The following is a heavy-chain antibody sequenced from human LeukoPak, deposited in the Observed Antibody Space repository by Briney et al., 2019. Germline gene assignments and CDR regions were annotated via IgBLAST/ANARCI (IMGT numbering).Heavy chain of an antibody. J-gene: IGHJ4*02. CDR3: ARDLLLYFGEVTMAFDY. D-gene: IGHD3-10*01. CDR1: GFTFSDYF. V-gene: IGHV3-69-1*01. CDR2: ISSSGTG. Sequence: GGSLRLSCAASGFTFSDYFMSWVRQAPGKGLEWLSHISSSGTGYYADSVKGRATISRDNAKNSLYLQMNSLRAEDTAVYYCARDLLLYFGEVTMAFDYWGLGTLVTVSS.